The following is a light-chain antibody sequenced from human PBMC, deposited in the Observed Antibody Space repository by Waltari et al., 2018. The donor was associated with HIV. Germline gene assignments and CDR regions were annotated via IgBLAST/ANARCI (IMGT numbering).Light chain of an antibody. CDR1: SRFVGGYNY. Sequence: SALAHPASVSGSTGQSSVISCTGISRFVGGYNYVSWYQQHPGKAPKLMIYAVSNRPSGVSNRYSGSKSGNTASLTISGLQAEDEADYYCSSYTSSRSYVFGTGTRVT. V-gene: IGLV2-14*03. CDR3: SSYTSSRSYV. J-gene: IGLJ1*01. CDR2: AVS.